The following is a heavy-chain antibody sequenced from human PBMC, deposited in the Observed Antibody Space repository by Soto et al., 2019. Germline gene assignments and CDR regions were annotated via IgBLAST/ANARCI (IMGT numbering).Heavy chain of an antibody. CDR1: GESISSSSYY. J-gene: IGHJ4*02. D-gene: IGHD2-21*02. V-gene: IGHV4-39*01. CDR2: IYYSGRT. CDR3: ARQRTTVVTQAYFDH. Sequence: SETLSLTCIVSGESISSSSYYWVWIRQPPGKGLEWIGSIYYSGRTYYNPSFKSRVTISIDTSKNQFSLKLSSVTATDTAVYYCARQRTTVVTQAYFDHWGQGALVTVSS.